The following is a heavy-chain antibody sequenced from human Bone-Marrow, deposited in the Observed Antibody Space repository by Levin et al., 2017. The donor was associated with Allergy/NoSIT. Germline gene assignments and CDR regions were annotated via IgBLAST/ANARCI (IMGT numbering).Heavy chain of an antibody. Sequence: GGSLRLSCAASGFTFSDAWMSWVRQAPGKGLEWVGRIKTETDGGTTDYAASVKGRFTISRHDSKNTLYLQMNSLKTDETAVYYCTTIRIAGVYTMDFWGQGTTVTVSS. CDR2: IKTETDGGTT. CDR1: GFTFSDAW. V-gene: IGHV3-15*01. CDR3: TTIRIAGVYTMDF. D-gene: IGHD2-21*01. J-gene: IGHJ6*02.